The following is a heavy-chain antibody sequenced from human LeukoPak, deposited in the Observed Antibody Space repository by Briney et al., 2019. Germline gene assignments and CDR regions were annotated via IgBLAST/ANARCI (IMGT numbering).Heavy chain of an antibody. D-gene: IGHD1-26*01. J-gene: IGHJ4*02. V-gene: IGHV4-59*08. Sequence: SETLSLTCTVSGGSISSYYWSWIRQPPGKGLEWIGYIYYSGSTNYNPSLKSRVTISVDTSKNQFSLKLSSVTAADTAVYYCARHEMGGWGANDYFDYWGQGTLVTVSS. CDR3: ARHEMGGWGANDYFDY. CDR2: IYYSGST. CDR1: GGSISSYY.